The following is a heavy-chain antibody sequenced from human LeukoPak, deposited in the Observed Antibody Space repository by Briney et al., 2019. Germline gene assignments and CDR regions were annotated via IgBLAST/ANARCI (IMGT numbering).Heavy chain of an antibody. CDR3: TKDTYYDSSGSLGY. CDR1: GFTFSSYG. Sequence: GGSLRLSCAASGFTFSSYGMHWVRQAPGKGLEWVAVISYDGSNKYYADSVKGRFTISRDNSKNTLYLQMNSLRAEDTAVYYCTKDTYYDSSGSLGYWGRGTLVTVSS. V-gene: IGHV3-30*18. CDR2: ISYDGSNK. D-gene: IGHD3-22*01. J-gene: IGHJ4*02.